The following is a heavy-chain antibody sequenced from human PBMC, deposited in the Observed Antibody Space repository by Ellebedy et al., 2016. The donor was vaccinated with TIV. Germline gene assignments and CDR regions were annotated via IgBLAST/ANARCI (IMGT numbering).Heavy chain of an antibody. D-gene: IGHD2-2*01. CDR1: GFTFSGYG. CDR2: ISYDGSSI. V-gene: IGHV3-30*03. CDR3: ARDVPDIYCTSTSCFLGYYFDS. J-gene: IGHJ4*02. Sequence: GESLKISXAASGFTFSGYGMHWVRQAPGKGLEWVAVISYDGSSIYYADSVKGRFAISRDNSKNTLYLQMNSLRPEDTAVYYCARDVPDIYCTSTSCFLGYYFDSWGQGTLVTVSS.